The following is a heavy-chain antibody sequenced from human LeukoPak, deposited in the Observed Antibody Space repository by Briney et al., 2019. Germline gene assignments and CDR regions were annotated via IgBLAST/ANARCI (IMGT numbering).Heavy chain of an antibody. J-gene: IGHJ1*01. CDR2: ISYDGSNK. D-gene: IGHD3-22*01. Sequence: QPGRSLRLSCAASGFTFSSYAMHWVRQAPGEGLEWVAVISYDGSNKYYADSVKGRFTISRDNSKNTLYLQMNSLRAEDTAVYYCAKVSRRNDYYDSSGPLGEYFQHWGQGTLVTVSS. V-gene: IGHV3-30*04. CDR3: AKVSRRNDYYDSSGPLGEYFQH. CDR1: GFTFSSYA.